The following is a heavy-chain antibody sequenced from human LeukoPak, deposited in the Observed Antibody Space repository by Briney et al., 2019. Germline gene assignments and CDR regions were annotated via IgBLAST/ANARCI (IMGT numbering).Heavy chain of an antibody. CDR1: GGSISSSSHY. CDR2: IYYSGST. D-gene: IGHD1-26*01. CDR3: ARDSGSYVYFDY. Sequence: SETLSLTCTVSGGSISSSSHYWGWIRQPPGKGLEWIGSIYYSGSTYYNPSLKSRVTISVDTSKNQFSLKLSSVTAADTAVYYCARDSGSYVYFDYWGQGTLVTVSS. J-gene: IGHJ4*02. V-gene: IGHV4-39*07.